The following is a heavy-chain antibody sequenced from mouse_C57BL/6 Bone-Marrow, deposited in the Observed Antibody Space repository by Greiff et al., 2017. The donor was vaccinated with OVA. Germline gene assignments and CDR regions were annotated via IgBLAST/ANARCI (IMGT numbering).Heavy chain of an antibody. CDR1: GYTFTSYW. Sequence: QVQLQQPGAELVKPGASVKLSCKASGYTFTSYWMQWVKQRPGQGLEWIGEIDPSDSYTNYNQKFKGKTTLPVDKSTSTAYMQLSSLTSEDSAVYYCARFYYYGSSPYWYFDVWGTGTTVTVSS. J-gene: IGHJ1*03. CDR2: IDPSDSYT. CDR3: ARFYYYGSSPYWYFDV. V-gene: IGHV1-50*01. D-gene: IGHD1-1*01.